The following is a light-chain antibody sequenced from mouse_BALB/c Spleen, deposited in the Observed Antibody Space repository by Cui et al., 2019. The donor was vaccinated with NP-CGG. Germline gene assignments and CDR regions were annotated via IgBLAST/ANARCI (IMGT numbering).Light chain of an antibody. V-gene: IGLV1*01. CDR3: ALWYSNHWV. CDR1: TGPVTTSNY. J-gene: IGLJ1*01. Sequence: QAIVTQESALTTSPGETVTLPCRSSTGPVTTSNYANWVQEKPDHLFTGLIGGTNNRAPGVPARFSGSLIGDKAALTITGAQTEDEAIYFCALWYSNHWVFGGGTKLTVL. CDR2: GTN.